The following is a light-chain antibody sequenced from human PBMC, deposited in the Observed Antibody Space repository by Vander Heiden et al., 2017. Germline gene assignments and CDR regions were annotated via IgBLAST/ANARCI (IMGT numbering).Light chain of an antibody. CDR2: DAS. J-gene: IGKJ3*01. Sequence: EIVLTQSPATLSLSPGERATLSCRASQCVSSYLAWYQQKPGQAPRLLIYDASNRATGIPARFSGSGSGTDFTLTISSLEPEDFAVYYCQQRSNWPLFTFGPGTKVDIK. V-gene: IGKV3-11*01. CDR1: QCVSSY. CDR3: QQRSNWPLFT.